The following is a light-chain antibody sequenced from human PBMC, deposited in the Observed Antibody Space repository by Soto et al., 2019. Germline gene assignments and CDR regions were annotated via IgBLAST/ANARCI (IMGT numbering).Light chain of an antibody. J-gene: IGKJ2*01. CDR2: DAS. CDR1: QSISNN. V-gene: IGKV3-15*01. CDR3: HQHTTWPRT. Sequence: EIVMTQSPATLSVSPGERATLSCRASQSISNNLAWYQQKPGQAPKLLIYDASTRATGIPDRSTASGSGTEFTLTISSLQSEDFALYYCHQHTTWPRTFGQGTKLEIK.